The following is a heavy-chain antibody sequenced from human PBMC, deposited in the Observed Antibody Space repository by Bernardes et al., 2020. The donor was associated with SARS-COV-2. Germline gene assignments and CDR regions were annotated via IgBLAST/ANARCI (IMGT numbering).Heavy chain of an antibody. J-gene: IGHJ4*02. D-gene: IGHD5-12*01. Sequence: GGSLRLSCAASGFTFSNYGMHWVRQAPGKGLEWVAVISSDGSNTYYADSVKGRFTISRDNSKNTLYLQMNSLRAEDTAVYYCAKGCSGYDYFDYWGQGTRVTVAS. CDR1: GFTFSNYG. CDR2: ISSDGSNT. V-gene: IGHV3-30*18. CDR3: AKGCSGYDYFDY.